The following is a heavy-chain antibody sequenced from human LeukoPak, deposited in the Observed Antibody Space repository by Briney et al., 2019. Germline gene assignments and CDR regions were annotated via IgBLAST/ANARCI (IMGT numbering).Heavy chain of an antibody. V-gene: IGHV3-23*01. CDR2: IGGSGGST. D-gene: IGHD4-17*01. J-gene: IGHJ4*02. Sequence: GGPLRLSCAASGFTFSSSTMSWVRQAPGKGLEWVSAIGGSGGSTYYADSVKGRFTISRDNSKNTLYLQMNSLRAEDTAVYYCARDKSYGDSEDYWGQGTLVTVSS. CDR1: GFTFSSST. CDR3: ARDKSYGDSEDY.